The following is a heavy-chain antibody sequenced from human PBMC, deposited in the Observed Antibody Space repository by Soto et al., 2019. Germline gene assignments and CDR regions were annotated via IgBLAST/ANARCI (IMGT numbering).Heavy chain of an antibody. CDR1: GYSFTSYW. CDR3: AILTSYIHSRGYYNRHDAFDI. CDR2: IYPGDSDT. V-gene: IGHV5-51*01. D-gene: IGHD3-9*01. Sequence: PGESLKISCKGSGYSFTSYWIGWVRQMPGKGLEWLGIIYPGDSDTKYSPSFQGQVTISADKSFSTAYLQWSSLKASDTAMYYCAILTSYIHSRGYYNRHDAFDIWGQGAMVTVS. J-gene: IGHJ3*02.